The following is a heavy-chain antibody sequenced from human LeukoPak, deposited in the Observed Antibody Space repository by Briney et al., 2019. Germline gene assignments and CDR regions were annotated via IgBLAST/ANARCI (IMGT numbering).Heavy chain of an antibody. CDR2: IYYSGST. Sequence: SETLSLTCTVSGGSISSYYWSWIRQPPGKGLEWIGYIYYSGSTNYNPSLKSRVTISVDTSKNQFSLKLSSVTAADTAVYYCARGQHYDILTGYEYYYYYMDVWGKGTTVTISS. CDR3: ARGQHYDILTGYEYYYYYMDV. V-gene: IGHV4-59*01. D-gene: IGHD3-9*01. CDR1: GGSISSYY. J-gene: IGHJ6*03.